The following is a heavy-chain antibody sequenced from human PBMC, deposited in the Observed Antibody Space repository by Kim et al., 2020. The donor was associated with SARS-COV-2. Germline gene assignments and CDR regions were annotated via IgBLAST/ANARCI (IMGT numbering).Heavy chain of an antibody. CDR3: ARAGDYDMSGYYGLFHP. Sequence: VKGRVTISRDNAKNTLYLQMNSLRPEDTDVYYCARAGDYDMSGYYGLFHPWGKGARVTISS. V-gene: IGHV3-74*01. J-gene: IGHJ1*01. D-gene: IGHD3-22*01.